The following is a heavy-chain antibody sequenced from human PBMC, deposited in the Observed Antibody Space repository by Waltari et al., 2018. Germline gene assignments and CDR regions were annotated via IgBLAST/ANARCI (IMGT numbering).Heavy chain of an antibody. CDR2: IIPMFDTV. D-gene: IGHD6-19*01. Sequence: QVQLVQSGAEVKKPGSSVKVSCKASGGTLSNYAINWVRQTPGQGLGWMGGIIPMFDTVNYAQKFQGRVTFTADESTSTAYMELSSLKSEDTAVYYCARDHSLAVAGTGGNWFDPWGQGTLVTVSS. CDR3: ARDHSLAVAGTGGNWFDP. J-gene: IGHJ5*02. CDR1: GGTLSNYA. V-gene: IGHV1-69*01.